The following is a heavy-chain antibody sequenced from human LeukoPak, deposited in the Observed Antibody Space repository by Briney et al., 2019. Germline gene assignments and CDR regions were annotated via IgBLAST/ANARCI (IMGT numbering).Heavy chain of an antibody. CDR1: GGSISSSSYY. Sequence: SETLSLTCTVSGGSISSSSYYWGWIRQPPGKGLEWIGSIHYSGSTYYNPSLKSRVTISVDTSKNQFSLKLSSVTAADTAVYYCASLSDYGDQFDYWGQGTLVTVSS. V-gene: IGHV4-39*01. D-gene: IGHD4-17*01. CDR3: ASLSDYGDQFDY. J-gene: IGHJ4*02. CDR2: IHYSGST.